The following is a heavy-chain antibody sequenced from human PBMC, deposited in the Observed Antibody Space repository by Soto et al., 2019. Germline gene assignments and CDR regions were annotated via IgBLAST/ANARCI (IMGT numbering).Heavy chain of an antibody. CDR2: ISGYNANT. V-gene: IGHV1-18*01. J-gene: IGHJ6*02. CDR3: ARMGDVPYYYYGLDV. Sequence: QVQLVQSGAEVKKPGASVKVSCKASGYSFTRYGISWVRQAPGQGLEWMGWISGYNANTNYPENPQXXXTXXTDTYTSTAYMEVRNLISDDTAVYYCARMGDVPYYYYGLDVWGQGTTVTVSS. D-gene: IGHD3-16*01. CDR1: GYSFTRYG.